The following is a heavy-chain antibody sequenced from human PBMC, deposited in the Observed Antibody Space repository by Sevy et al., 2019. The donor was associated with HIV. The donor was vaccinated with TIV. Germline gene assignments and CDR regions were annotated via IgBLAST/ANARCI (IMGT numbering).Heavy chain of an antibody. D-gene: IGHD6-19*01. CDR2: MNPNSGNT. CDR3: ARAGSGWYDHYFDP. J-gene: IGHJ4*02. V-gene: IGHV1-8*01. CDR1: GYTFTSYD. Sequence: ASVKVSCKASGYTFTSYDINWVRQATGQGLEWMGWMNPNSGNTGYAQKFQGRVTMTRNNSISTAYMELSSLRSEDTAMYYCARAGSGWYDHYFDPWGQGTRVTVSS.